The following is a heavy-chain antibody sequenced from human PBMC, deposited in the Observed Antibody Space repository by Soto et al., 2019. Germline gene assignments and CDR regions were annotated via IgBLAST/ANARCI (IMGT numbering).Heavy chain of an antibody. CDR1: GYTFTTYT. CDR2: INAGNGET. Sequence: GASVKVSCKDSGYTFTTYTIQWVRQAHVQRLEWMGWINAGNGETKYSQNFQGRVTITRDTSASTAYMELNSLRSEDTAVYYCARSTTSCYILCWFDPWGQGTLVTVSS. D-gene: IGHD2-2*02. CDR3: ARSTTSCYILCWFDP. J-gene: IGHJ5*02. V-gene: IGHV1-3*01.